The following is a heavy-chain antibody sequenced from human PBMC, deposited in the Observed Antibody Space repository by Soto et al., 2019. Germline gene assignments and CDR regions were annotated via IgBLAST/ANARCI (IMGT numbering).Heavy chain of an antibody. CDR2: INHSGST. CDR3: ASIKSHSYYYYMDV. Sequence: SETLSLPCAAYGGSFSGYYWSWIRQPPGKGLEWIGEINHSGSTNYNPCLKSRVTISVDTSKNQFSLKLSSVTAADTAVYYCASIKSHSYYYYMDVWGKGTTVTVSS. J-gene: IGHJ6*03. D-gene: IGHD3-10*01. CDR1: GGSFSGYY. V-gene: IGHV4-34*01.